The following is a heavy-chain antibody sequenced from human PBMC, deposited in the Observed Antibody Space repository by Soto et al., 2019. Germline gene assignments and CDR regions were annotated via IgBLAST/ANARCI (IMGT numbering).Heavy chain of an antibody. D-gene: IGHD3-3*01. V-gene: IGHV4-34*01. CDR2: INHTGGT. CDR1: GGSVNGYY. J-gene: IGHJ5*02. CDR3: ATRITVFGLLIPPFDP. Sequence: ASETLSLTCAAYGGSVNGYYWIWIRQPPGKGLEWIGEINHTGGTHYNPSLKSRVTMSVDTSKNQFSLRLSSVTAADTAIYYCATRITVFGLLIPPFDPWGQGTQVTVSS.